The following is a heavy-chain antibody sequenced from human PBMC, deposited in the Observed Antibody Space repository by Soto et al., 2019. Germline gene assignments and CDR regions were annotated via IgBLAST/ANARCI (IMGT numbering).Heavy chain of an antibody. Sequence: ASVKVSCKASGYTFTSCGISWVRQAPGQGLEWMGWISAYNGNTNYAQKLQGRVTMTTDTSTSTAYMELRSLRSDDTAVYYCARDRIRYYYDSSSYWGQGTLVTVSS. V-gene: IGHV1-18*04. CDR1: GYTFTSCG. CDR3: ARDRIRYYYDSSSY. J-gene: IGHJ4*02. CDR2: ISAYNGNT. D-gene: IGHD3-22*01.